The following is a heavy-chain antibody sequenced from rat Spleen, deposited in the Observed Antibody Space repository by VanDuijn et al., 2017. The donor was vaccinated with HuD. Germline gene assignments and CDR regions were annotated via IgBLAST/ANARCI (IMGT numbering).Heavy chain of an antibody. D-gene: IGHD4-5*01. Sequence: EVQLVESGGGLVQPGRSLKLSCAASGFTFSNYDMAWVRQAPTKGLEWVASISTGGGNTYYRDSVKGRFTISRDNAKSTLYLQVDSLRSEDTATYYCARHGRGKTTYYYVMDAWGQGTSVTVSS. CDR3: ARHGRGKTTYYYVMDA. CDR2: ISTGGGNT. CDR1: GFTFSNYD. J-gene: IGHJ4*01. V-gene: IGHV5S23*01.